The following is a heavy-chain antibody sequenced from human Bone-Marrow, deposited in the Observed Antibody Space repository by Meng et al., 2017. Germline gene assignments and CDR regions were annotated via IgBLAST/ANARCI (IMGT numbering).Heavy chain of an antibody. CDR1: GGTFSSYA. V-gene: IGHV1-69*13. Sequence: SVKVSCKASGGTFSSYAISWVRQAPGQGLEWMGGIIPIFGTANYAQKFQGRVTITADESTSTAYMELSSLRSEDTAVYYCARVGGYGDYVFDYWGQGTLVTVSS. CDR3: ARVGGYGDYVFDY. CDR2: IIPIFGTA. D-gene: IGHD4-17*01. J-gene: IGHJ4*02.